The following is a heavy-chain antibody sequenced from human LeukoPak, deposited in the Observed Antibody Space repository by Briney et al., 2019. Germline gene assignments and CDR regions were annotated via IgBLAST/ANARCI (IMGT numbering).Heavy chain of an antibody. D-gene: IGHD6-19*01. V-gene: IGHV1-3*01. Sequence: ASVKVSCKASGYTFTNYAMHWVRQAPGQRLEWMGWINGGSGNTKYSQKFQGRVTITRDTFASTAYMELRSLGSDDTAVYYCARNPHGYSSGWLQFNFDYWGRGTLVTVSS. CDR1: GYTFTNYA. CDR2: INGGSGNT. J-gene: IGHJ4*02. CDR3: ARNPHGYSSGWLQFNFDY.